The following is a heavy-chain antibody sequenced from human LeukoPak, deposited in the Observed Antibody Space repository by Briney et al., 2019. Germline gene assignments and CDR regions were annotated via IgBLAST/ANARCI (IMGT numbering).Heavy chain of an antibody. CDR2: ISAYNGNT. D-gene: IGHD3-10*01. Sequence: ASVKVSCKASGYTFTGYYMHWVRQAPGQGLEWMGWISAYNGNTNYAQKLQGRVTMTTDTSTSTAYMELRSLRSEDTAVYYCAREGMVRGVIGAFDIWGQGTMVTVSS. CDR1: GYTFTGYY. J-gene: IGHJ3*02. V-gene: IGHV1-18*04. CDR3: AREGMVRGVIGAFDI.